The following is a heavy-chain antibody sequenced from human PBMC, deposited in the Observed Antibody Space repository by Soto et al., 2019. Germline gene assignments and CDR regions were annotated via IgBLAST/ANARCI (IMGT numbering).Heavy chain of an antibody. Sequence: LRLSCAASGFTVSSNYMNWVRQAPGKGLEWLSIIYSDGTTYYADSVKGRFTISRDNLKNTLYLQMNNLRAEDTAVYYCAILSNWGQGTLVTVS. CDR1: GFTVSSNY. J-gene: IGHJ4*02. CDR2: IYSDGTT. V-gene: IGHV3-53*01. CDR3: AILSN. D-gene: IGHD6-6*01.